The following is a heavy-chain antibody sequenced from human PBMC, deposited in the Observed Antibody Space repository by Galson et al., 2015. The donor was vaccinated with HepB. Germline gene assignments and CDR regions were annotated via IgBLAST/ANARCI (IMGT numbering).Heavy chain of an antibody. Sequence: SVKVSCKASGGTFSSYAISWVRQAPGQGLEWMGRIIPILGIANYAQKFQSRFTITADKSTSTAYMELSSLRSEDTAVYYCVLNDVDTAMVTGNYFDDWGQGTLVTVSS. V-gene: IGHV1-69*04. D-gene: IGHD5-18*01. CDR1: GGTFSSYA. CDR2: IIPILGIA. CDR3: VLNDVDTAMVTGNYFDD. J-gene: IGHJ4*01.